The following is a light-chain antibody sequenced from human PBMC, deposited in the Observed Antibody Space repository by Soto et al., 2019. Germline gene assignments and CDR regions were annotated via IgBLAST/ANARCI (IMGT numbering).Light chain of an antibody. J-gene: IGKJ4*01. CDR3: QQYNSYSPLT. CDR1: QSISSW. CDR2: KAS. V-gene: IGKV1-5*03. Sequence: DIQMTQPPSTLSASVGDRVTIPCRASQSISSWLAWYQQKPGKAPKLLIYKASSLESGVPSRFSGSGSGTEFTLTISSLQPDDFATYYCQQYNSYSPLTFGGGTKVDIK.